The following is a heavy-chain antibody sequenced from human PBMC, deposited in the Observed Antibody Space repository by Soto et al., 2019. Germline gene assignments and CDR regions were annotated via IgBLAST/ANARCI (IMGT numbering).Heavy chain of an antibody. CDR2: INPSGGST. CDR1: GYTFTSYY. J-gene: IGHJ3*02. Sequence: ASVKVSCKASGYTFTSYYMHWVRQAPGQGLEWMGIINPSGGSTSYAQKFQGRVTMTRDTSTSTVYMELSSLRSEDTAVYYCARGVIVVVVHGDDAFDIWGQGTMVTVSS. D-gene: IGHD2-15*01. V-gene: IGHV1-46*03. CDR3: ARGVIVVVVHGDDAFDI.